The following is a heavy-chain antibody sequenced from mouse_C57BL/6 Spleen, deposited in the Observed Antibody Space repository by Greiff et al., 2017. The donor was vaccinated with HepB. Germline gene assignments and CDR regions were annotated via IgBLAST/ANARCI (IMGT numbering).Heavy chain of an antibody. V-gene: IGHV1-55*01. CDR1: GYTFTSYW. CDR3: ARDYGSSYHWYFDV. J-gene: IGHJ1*03. CDR2: IYPGSGST. Sequence: QVQLQQPGAELVKPGASVKMSCKASGYTFTSYWITWVKQRPGQGLEWIGDIYPGSGSTNYNEKFKSKATLTVDTSSSTAYMQLSSLTSEDSAVYYCARDYGSSYHWYFDVWGTGTTVTVSS. D-gene: IGHD1-1*01.